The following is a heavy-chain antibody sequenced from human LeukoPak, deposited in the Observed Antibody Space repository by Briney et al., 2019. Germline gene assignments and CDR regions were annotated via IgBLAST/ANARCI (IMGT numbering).Heavy chain of an antibody. D-gene: IGHD6-19*01. J-gene: IGHJ4*02. CDR1: GFTFSSYW. V-gene: IGHV3-7*03. Sequence: GGSLRLSSAASGFTFSSYWMSWVRQAPGKGLEWVANIKQDGSEKYYVDSVKGRFTISRDNAKNSLYLQMNSLRAEDTAVYYCARSQWLADRYFDYWGQGTLVTVSS. CDR3: ARSQWLADRYFDY. CDR2: IKQDGSEK.